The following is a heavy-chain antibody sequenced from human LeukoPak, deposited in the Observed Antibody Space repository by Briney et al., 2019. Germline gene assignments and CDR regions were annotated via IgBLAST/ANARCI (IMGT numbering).Heavy chain of an antibody. D-gene: IGHD2-15*01. V-gene: IGHV3-7*04. J-gene: IGHJ4*02. CDR3: ARGGGSFYNY. CDR2: IKQDGSER. CDR1: VLAISNYW. Sequence: PGGSLRLSCTASVLAISNYWMSWVRQAPGKGLEGVANIKQDGSERYYVGSVKGRFTISRDNAKNSLYLQMNSLRAEDTAVYYCARGGGSFYNYWGQGTLVTVSS.